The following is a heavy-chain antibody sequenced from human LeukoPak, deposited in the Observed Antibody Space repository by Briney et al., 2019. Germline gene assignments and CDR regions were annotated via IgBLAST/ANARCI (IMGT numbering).Heavy chain of an antibody. CDR3: ARDLTVRWPPGY. Sequence: GASVKVSCKASGYTFTSYGISWVRQAPGQGLEWMGWISAYNGDTKYSQKFQGRVTITRDTSASTAYMELSSLRSEDTAVYYCARDLTVRWPPGYWGQGTLVTVSS. J-gene: IGHJ4*02. CDR2: ISAYNGDT. V-gene: IGHV1-18*01. D-gene: IGHD4-23*01. CDR1: GYTFTSYG.